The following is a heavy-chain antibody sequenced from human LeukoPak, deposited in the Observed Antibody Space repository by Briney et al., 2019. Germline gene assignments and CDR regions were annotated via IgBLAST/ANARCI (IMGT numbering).Heavy chain of an antibody. CDR3: ARDLGDQLLDPNAFDI. Sequence: GGSLRLSCEASGFTFSSYEMNWVRQAPGKGLEWVSYISSSGSTIYYADSVKGRFTISRDNAKNSLYLQMNSLRAEDTAVYYCARDLGDQLLDPNAFDIWGQGTMVTVSS. CDR1: GFTFSSYE. CDR2: ISSSGSTI. V-gene: IGHV3-48*03. D-gene: IGHD2-2*01. J-gene: IGHJ3*02.